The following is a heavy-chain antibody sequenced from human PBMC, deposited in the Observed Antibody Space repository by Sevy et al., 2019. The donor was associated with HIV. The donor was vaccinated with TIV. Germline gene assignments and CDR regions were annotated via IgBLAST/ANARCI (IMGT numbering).Heavy chain of an antibody. V-gene: IGHV1-18*01. CDR3: ARGSXSWXDY. CDR2: MSPXXXKK. D-gene: IGHD2-15*01. J-gene: IGHJ4*02. Sequence: ASVKVSCKASGYTXXXXNIVWVRQAXGQGXAXLAWMSPXXXKKNYAQRVQGRVTMTTDTFTDTAFLELRSLKFDDTAVYYCARGSXSWXDYWGQGTLVTVSS. CDR1: GYTXXXXN.